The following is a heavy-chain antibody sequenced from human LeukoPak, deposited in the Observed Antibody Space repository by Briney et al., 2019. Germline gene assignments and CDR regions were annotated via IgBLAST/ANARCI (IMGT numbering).Heavy chain of an antibody. D-gene: IGHD6-19*01. V-gene: IGHV5-51*01. J-gene: IGHJ4*02. CDR2: VYPGDSDT. CDR3: ASFHNIGWYSY. CDR1: GYTFTNYW. Sequence: GESLKISCKASGYTFTNYWIGWVRQMPGKGLEWMGIVYPGDSDTRYSPSFQGQVTISADKSISTAYLQWNSLQASDTAMYFCASFHNIGWYSYWGQGTLVTVSS.